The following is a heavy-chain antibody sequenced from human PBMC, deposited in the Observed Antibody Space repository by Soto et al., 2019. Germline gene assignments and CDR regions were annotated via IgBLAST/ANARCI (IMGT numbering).Heavy chain of an antibody. CDR1: GYTFTSYD. V-gene: IGHV1-8*01. J-gene: IGHJ6*03. Sequence: ASVKVSCKASGYTFTSYDINWVRQATGQGLEWMGWMNPNSGNTGYAQKFQGRVTMTRNTSISTAYMELSSLRSEDTAVYYCARYYYGSGSSLYYYYYYMDVWGKGTTVTVSS. CDR3: ARYYYGSGSSLYYYYYYMDV. CDR2: MNPNSGNT. D-gene: IGHD3-10*01.